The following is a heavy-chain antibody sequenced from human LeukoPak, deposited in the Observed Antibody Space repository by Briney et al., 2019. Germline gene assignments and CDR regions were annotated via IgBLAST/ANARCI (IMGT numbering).Heavy chain of an antibody. CDR1: GGSISGGGYC. V-gene: IGHV4-31*03. CDR3: ARDSGGYFDY. CDR2: IYYSGST. J-gene: IGHJ4*02. Sequence: PSETLSLTCTVSGGSISGGGYCWSWIRQHPGEGLEWIGYIYYSGSTYYNPSLKSRVTISVDTSKNQFSLKLSSVTAADTAVYYCARDSGGYFDYWGQGTLVTVSS. D-gene: IGHD2-15*01.